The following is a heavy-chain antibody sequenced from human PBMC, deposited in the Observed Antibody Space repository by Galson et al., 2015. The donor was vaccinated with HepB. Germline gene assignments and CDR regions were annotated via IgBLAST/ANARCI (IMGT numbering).Heavy chain of an antibody. CDR1: GFSLITRGVG. V-gene: IGHV2-5*05. J-gene: IGHJ3*02. Sequence: PALVKPTQTLTLTCSFSGFSLITRGVGVGWIRQPPGKALEWLAIIYWDDDKRYAPSLRSRLSVTKDTSKNQVVLTMTNMGPVDTATYYCAHVIITFGGVIGDGAFDIWGQGTMVTVSS. D-gene: IGHD3-16*02. CDR2: IYWDDDK. CDR3: AHVIITFGGVIGDGAFDI.